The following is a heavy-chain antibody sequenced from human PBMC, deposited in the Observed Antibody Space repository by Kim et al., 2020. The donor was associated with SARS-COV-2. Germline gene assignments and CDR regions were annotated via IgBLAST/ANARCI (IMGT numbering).Heavy chain of an antibody. J-gene: IGHJ4*02. V-gene: IGHV3-23*01. D-gene: IGHD2-2*01. CDR2: ISGSGDRT. Sequence: GGSLRLSCAASGFTFSNSAVSWVRQAPGKGLEWVSAISGSGDRTHYADSVKGRFTISRDNSKNTLYLQMNSLRVEDTAVYYCAKYVCGSMSCYGSFDYWGQGTLVTVSS. CDR1: GFTFSNSA. CDR3: AKYVCGSMSCYGSFDY.